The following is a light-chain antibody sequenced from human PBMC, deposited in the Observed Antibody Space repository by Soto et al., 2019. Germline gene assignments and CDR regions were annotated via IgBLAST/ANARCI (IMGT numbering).Light chain of an antibody. V-gene: IGKV3-20*01. CDR1: QSVSSSF. CDR3: QQYHSSVT. J-gene: IGKJ1*01. Sequence: EIVLTQSPGSLSLSPGEGATLSCRASQSVSSSFFAWYQQKPGQAPSLLIYGASRRATGVPDRFSGSGSWTDFTLSISRLDPHDFPVYYCQQYHSSVTFGQGTKVEIK. CDR2: GAS.